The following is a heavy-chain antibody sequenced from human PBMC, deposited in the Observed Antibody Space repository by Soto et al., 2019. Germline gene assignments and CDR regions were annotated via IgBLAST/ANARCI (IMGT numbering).Heavy chain of an antibody. CDR3: ARVRYGGNSYYFDY. J-gene: IGHJ4*02. D-gene: IGHD4-17*01. CDR2: IKQDGSEK. V-gene: IGHV3-7*03. CDR1: GFTFSRYW. Sequence: GSLRLSCAASGFTFSRYWMSWVRQAPGRGLEWGANIKQDGSEKYYVASVKGRFTMSKDNVKNSLYLQMNSLRAEDTALYYCARVRYGGNSYYFDYWGQGTQVTVSS.